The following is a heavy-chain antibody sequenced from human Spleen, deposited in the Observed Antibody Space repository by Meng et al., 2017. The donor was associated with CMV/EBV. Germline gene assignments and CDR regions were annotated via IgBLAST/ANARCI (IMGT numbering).Heavy chain of an antibody. V-gene: IGHV3-72*01. Sequence: GESLKISCEVSGFSFTDHYMDWVRQAPGKGLEWVGRSRNKANSYTTEYAASVKGRFTISRDDSKRSLYLQMNSLKTEDTAVYFCVRVATGYYFDYWAQGTLVTVSS. CDR1: GFSFTDHY. CDR2: SRNKANSYTT. J-gene: IGHJ4*02. D-gene: IGHD1-14*01. CDR3: VRVATGYYFDY.